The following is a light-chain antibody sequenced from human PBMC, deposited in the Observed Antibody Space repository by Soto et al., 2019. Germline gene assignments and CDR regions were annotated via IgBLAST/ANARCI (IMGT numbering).Light chain of an antibody. CDR1: QSVSRT. J-gene: IGKJ2*01. Sequence: EIVMTQSPATLSVSPGERATLSCRASQSVSRTLAWYQQKPGQAPRLLIYDASTRATGIPARFSGSGSGTEFTLTISSLQSEDFAVYYCQQYNNWPPMYTFGQGTKLKIK. CDR2: DAS. V-gene: IGKV3-15*01. CDR3: QQYNNWPPMYT.